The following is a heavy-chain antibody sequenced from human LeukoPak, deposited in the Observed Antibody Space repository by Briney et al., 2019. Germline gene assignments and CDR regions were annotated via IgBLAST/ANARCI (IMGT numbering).Heavy chain of an antibody. D-gene: IGHD6-6*01. V-gene: IGHV1-8*01. CDR2: MNPNSGNT. CDR3: ARVGLGRIAARPRVYYFDY. CDR1: GYTFTSYD. Sequence: ASVKVSCKASGYTFTSYDINWVRQATGQGLEWMGWMNPNSGNTGYAQKFQGRVTMTRNTSISTAYMELSSLRSEDTAVYYCARVGLGRIAARPRVYYFDYWGREPWSPSPQ. J-gene: IGHJ4*02.